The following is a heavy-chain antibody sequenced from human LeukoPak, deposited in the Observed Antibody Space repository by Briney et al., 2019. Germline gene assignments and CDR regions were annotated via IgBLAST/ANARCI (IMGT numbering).Heavy chain of an antibody. Sequence: GGSLRLSCAASGVTFTSYWMSWVRQAPGKGLEWVANIEQDGSEKYYVDSVKGRFTISRDNAKKSLYLQMNSLRAEDTAVYYCARGGAFFDYWGQGTVVTVSS. V-gene: IGHV3-7*01. CDR1: GVTFTSYW. J-gene: IGHJ4*02. CDR2: IEQDGSEK. CDR3: ARGGAFFDY. D-gene: IGHD3-3*02.